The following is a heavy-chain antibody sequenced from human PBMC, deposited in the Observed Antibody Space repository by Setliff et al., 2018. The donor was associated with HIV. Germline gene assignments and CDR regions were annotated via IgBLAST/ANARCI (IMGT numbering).Heavy chain of an antibody. D-gene: IGHD1-26*01. Sequence: GESLKISCQAFGFPFTTYRISWVRQMPGKGLEWMGIIYPGDSDIRYSPSFQGQVAFSADTSINTAYLQWSSLKASDTAIYYCARLLAAWALGYWGRGTLVTVSS. CDR2: IYPGDSDI. J-gene: IGHJ4*02. V-gene: IGHV5-51*01. CDR3: ARLLAAWALGY. CDR1: GFPFTTYR.